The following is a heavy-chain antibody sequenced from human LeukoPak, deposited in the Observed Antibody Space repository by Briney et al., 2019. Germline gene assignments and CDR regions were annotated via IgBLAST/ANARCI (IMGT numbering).Heavy chain of an antibody. V-gene: IGHV3-30-3*01. J-gene: IGHJ4*02. CDR2: ISYDGSNK. Sequence: GGSLRLSCAASGFTFSSYAMHWVRQAPGKGLEWVAVISYDGSNKYYADSVKGRFTISRDNSKNTLYLQMYSLRAEDTAVYYCARDHLDRGYSYGPDYWGQGTLVTVSS. CDR3: ARDHLDRGYSYGPDY. D-gene: IGHD5-18*01. CDR1: GFTFSSYA.